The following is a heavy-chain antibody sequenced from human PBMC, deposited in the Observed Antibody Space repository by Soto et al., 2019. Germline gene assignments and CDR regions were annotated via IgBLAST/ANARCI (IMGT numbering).Heavy chain of an antibody. V-gene: IGHV3-72*01. J-gene: IGHJ4*02. CDR3: SREFTASGTYAVEY. CDR1: GFSLSDHY. Sequence: PGGYLRLSCTASGFSLSDHYVDWVRQAPGKGLEWVGLSRNKANSYTTEYAASVRVRFTISRDDSRNSLYLQMDSLKTEDTAVYYFSREFTASGTYAVEYWGQGTMVTVAS. CDR2: SRNKANSYTT. D-gene: IGHD3-10*01.